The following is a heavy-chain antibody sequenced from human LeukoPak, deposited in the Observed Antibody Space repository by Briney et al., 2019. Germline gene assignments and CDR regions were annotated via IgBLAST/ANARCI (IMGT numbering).Heavy chain of an antibody. CDR3: ASLGGNDFFDY. D-gene: IGHD1-1*01. CDR1: GFTFTSYI. J-gene: IGHJ4*02. Sequence: GQSLRLSCAASGFTFTSYIMHWVRQAPGKGLEGVAVISYDGSNKYYADSVKGRFTISRDNSKNTLYLSVNSLRAEDTAVYYCASLGGNDFFDYWGQGTLVTVSS. CDR2: ISYDGSNK. V-gene: IGHV3-30*04.